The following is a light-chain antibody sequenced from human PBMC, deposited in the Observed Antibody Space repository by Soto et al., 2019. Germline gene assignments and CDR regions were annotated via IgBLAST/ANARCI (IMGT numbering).Light chain of an antibody. CDR3: QQYGSSPLFT. CDR2: GAS. CDR1: QTVTNNY. Sequence: EIVLTQSPGTLSLSPGERATLSCRASQTVTNNYLAGYQQKPGQSPRLLIFGASSRATDIPDRFGGSGSGTDFTLTISSLEPEDFAVYYCQQYGSSPLFTFGPGTKVDFK. J-gene: IGKJ3*01. V-gene: IGKV3-20*01.